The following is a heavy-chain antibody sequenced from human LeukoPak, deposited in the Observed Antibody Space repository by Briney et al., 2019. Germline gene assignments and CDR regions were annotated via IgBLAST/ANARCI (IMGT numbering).Heavy chain of an antibody. Sequence: ASVKVSCKASGYTFTGHYMHWVRQAPGQGLEWMGWINPNSGGTNYAQKFQGRVTMTRDTSISTAYMELSRLRSDDTAVYYCARISEDNYYYYGMDVWGQGTTVTVSS. CDR2: INPNSGGT. D-gene: IGHD2-15*01. CDR3: ARISEDNYYYYGMDV. J-gene: IGHJ6*02. V-gene: IGHV1-2*02. CDR1: GYTFTGHY.